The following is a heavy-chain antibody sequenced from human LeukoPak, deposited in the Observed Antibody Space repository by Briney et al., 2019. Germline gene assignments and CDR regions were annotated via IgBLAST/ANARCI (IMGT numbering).Heavy chain of an antibody. D-gene: IGHD3-10*01. CDR3: ARRVVRGVISY. J-gene: IGHJ4*02. CDR2: IYYSGST. CDR1: GGSISSSSYY. V-gene: IGHV4-39*07. Sequence: SETLSLTCTVSGGSISSSSYYWGWIRQPPGKGLEWIGSIYYSGSTYYNPSLKSRVTVSVDTSKNQFSLKLSSVTAADTAVYYCARRVVRGVISYWGQGTLVTVSS.